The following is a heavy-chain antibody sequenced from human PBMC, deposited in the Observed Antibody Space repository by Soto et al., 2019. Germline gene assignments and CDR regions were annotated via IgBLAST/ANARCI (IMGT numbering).Heavy chain of an antibody. J-gene: IGHJ5*01. CDR3: GRVVEGATRPTDFDS. CDR1: GVSIHNSHSF. CDR2: VYYSGGA. D-gene: IGHD1-26*01. Sequence: QVQLQESGPGLVKPSETLSLTCAISGVSIHNSHSFWGWIRQSPGKGLEFIGNVYYSGGAHYNPSITSRVTISVDTAKTQVALMVHSVTAADTAVYYCGRVVEGATRPTDFDSWGQGTLVTVSS. V-gene: IGHV4-39*01.